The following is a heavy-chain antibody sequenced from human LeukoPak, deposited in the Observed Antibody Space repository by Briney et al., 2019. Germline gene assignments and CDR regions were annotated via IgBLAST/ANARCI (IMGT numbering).Heavy chain of an antibody. J-gene: IGHJ5*02. CDR1: GGSLTNYY. CDR2: ISYSGTT. Sequence: PSETLSLTCSVSGGSLTNYYRTWSRQAPGKGLEWIGYISYSGTTKYNPSLESRVTMSVDTSKNQLSLKLTSVTAADTAVYHCARMAEEGTSWLDPWGQGTQVTVSS. CDR3: ARMAEEGTSWLDP. D-gene: IGHD5-24*01. V-gene: IGHV4-59*01.